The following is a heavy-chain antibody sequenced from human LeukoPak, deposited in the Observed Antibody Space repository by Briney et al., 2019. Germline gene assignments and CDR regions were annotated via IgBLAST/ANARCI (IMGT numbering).Heavy chain of an antibody. CDR2: INPEKRDT. V-gene: IGHV1-2*02. CDR1: GYTFTGEA. CDR3: AKKVRGPSHPLDF. J-gene: IGHJ4*02. D-gene: IGHD5-12*01. Sequence: ASVKVSCKASGYTFTGEAIHWVRQAPGQGLEWMGWINPEKRDTGYAHKFQGRVTMTSDTPISTAYMELSSLRSDDTAVYYSAKKVRGPSHPLDFWGQGTLVTVSS.